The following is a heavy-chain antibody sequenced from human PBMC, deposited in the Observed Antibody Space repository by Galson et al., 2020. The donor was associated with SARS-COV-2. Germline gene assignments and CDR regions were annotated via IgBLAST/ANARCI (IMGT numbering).Heavy chain of an antibody. CDR3: ARDLKSSGSSSDYYYYGMDV. CDR1: GFTFSDYY. CDR2: IGSSGDTI. J-gene: IGHJ6*02. V-gene: IGHV3-11*01. Sequence: GESLKISCAASGFTFSDYYMSWIRQAPGKGLEWVSYIGSSGDTIYYADSVKGRFTISRDNAKNSLYLQMNSLRAEDTAVYYCARDLKSSGSSSDYYYYGMDVWGQGTTVTVSS. D-gene: IGHD6-6*01.